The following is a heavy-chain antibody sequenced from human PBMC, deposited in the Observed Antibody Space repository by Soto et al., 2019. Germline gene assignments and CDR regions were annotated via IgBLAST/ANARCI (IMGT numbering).Heavy chain of an antibody. V-gene: IGHV3-23*05. D-gene: IGHD5-18*01. Sequence: PGGSLRLCCAASGFTFSTYAMSGVRQDPGKGLEWVSTIDNSGGITYYADSVKGRFTISRDNSKNTLYLQMNSLRAEDTAVYYCAKGGYNYGFLFDCWGQGTLVTVSS. CDR1: GFTFSTYA. CDR2: IDNSGGIT. J-gene: IGHJ4*02. CDR3: AKGGYNYGFLFDC.